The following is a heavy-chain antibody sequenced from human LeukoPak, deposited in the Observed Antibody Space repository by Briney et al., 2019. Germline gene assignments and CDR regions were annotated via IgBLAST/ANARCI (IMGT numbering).Heavy chain of an antibody. V-gene: IGHV3-21*01. CDR2: IRSSSSYI. CDR1: GFTFSSHG. CDR3: ARGEVLLWFGELLNPEDSFDY. Sequence: GGSLRLSCVGSGFTFSSHGMNWVRQAPGKGLEWVSSIRSSSSYIYYADSVKGRFTISRDNARNSLYLQMNSLRAEDTAVYYCARGEVLLWFGELLNPEDSFDYWGQGTLVTVSS. J-gene: IGHJ4*02. D-gene: IGHD3-10*01.